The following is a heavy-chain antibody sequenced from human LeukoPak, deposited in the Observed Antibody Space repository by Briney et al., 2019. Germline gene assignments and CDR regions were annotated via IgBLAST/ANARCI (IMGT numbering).Heavy chain of an antibody. J-gene: IGHJ4*02. CDR1: GRTFNSYA. V-gene: IGHV1-69*04. Sequence: SVKVSYKASGRTFNSYAISWVRQAPGQGLEWMGRIIPILGIANYAQKFQGRVTITADKSTSTAYMELSSLRSEDTAVYYCARDLSGLRFLEWSHRPFDYWGQGTLVTVSS. CDR2: IIPILGIA. CDR3: ARDLSGLRFLEWSHRPFDY. D-gene: IGHD3-3*01.